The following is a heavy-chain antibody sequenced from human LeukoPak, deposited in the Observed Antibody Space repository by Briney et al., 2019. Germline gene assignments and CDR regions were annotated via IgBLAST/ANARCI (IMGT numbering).Heavy chain of an antibody. CDR3: ARDWGAAAGTHFDL. CDR1: GFIFDDSG. Sequence: GGSLRLSCAASGFIFDDSGMSWVRQVGGKGLEWVSSINWSGDSPGYADSVKGRFTISRDNAKTALYLQMNSLRADDTALYHCARDWGAAAGTHFDLWGQGTLVTVSS. D-gene: IGHD6-13*01. J-gene: IGHJ4*02. CDR2: INWSGDSP. V-gene: IGHV3-20*01.